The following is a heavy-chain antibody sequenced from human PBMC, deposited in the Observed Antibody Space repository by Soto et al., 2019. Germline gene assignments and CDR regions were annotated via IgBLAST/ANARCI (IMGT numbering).Heavy chain of an antibody. CDR2: IIPIFGTA. V-gene: IGHV1-69*13. D-gene: IGHD3-3*01. CDR1: GGTFSSYA. CDR3: AREDLGPDYDFWSGSSRPTYYYGMDV. Sequence: SVKVSCTASGGTFSSYAISWVRQAPGQGLEWMGGIIPIFGTANYAQKFQGRVTITADESTSTAYMELSSLRSEDTAVYYCAREDLGPDYDFWSGSSRPTYYYGMDVWGQGTTVTVSS. J-gene: IGHJ6*02.